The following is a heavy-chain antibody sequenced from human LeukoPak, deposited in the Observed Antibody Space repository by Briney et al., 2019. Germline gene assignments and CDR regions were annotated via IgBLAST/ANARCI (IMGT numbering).Heavy chain of an antibody. CDR1: GYTFTSYH. CDR3: AREHMYGSGSYFTFDY. J-gene: IGHJ4*02. D-gene: IGHD3-10*01. V-gene: IGHV1-46*01. CDR2: INPSGGST. Sequence: ASVKVSCKASGYTFTSYHMHWVRQAPGQGLEWMGIINPSGGSTSYAQKFQGRVTMTRDTSTSTVYMELSSLRSEDTAVYYCAREHMYGSGSYFTFDYWGQGTLVTVSS.